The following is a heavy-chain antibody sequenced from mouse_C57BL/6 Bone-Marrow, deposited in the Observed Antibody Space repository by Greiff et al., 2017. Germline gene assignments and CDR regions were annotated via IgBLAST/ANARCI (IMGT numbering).Heavy chain of an antibody. D-gene: IGHD2-1*01. CDR2: IWSGGCT. CDR3: AIGIYYGVLNYVDY. V-gene: IGHV2-4*01. Sequence: QVQLKESGPGLVQPSQSLSITCTASGFSLTSYGVHWVRQPPGKGLEWLGVIWSGGCTDYNAAFISRLSISKDNSKSQVFFKMNSLQADDTAIYGCAIGIYYGVLNYVDYWGQGTTLTVSS. CDR1: GFSLTSYG. J-gene: IGHJ2*01.